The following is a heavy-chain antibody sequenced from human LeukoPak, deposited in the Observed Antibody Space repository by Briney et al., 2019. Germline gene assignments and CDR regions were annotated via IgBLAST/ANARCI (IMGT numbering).Heavy chain of an antibody. CDR2: ISGSGGST. CDR1: GFTFSSYA. CDR3: AKTTSMEYYYGSSGYPAGFDY. Sequence: PGGSLRLSCAASGFTFSSYAMSWVRQAPGKGLEWVSAISGSGGSTYYADSVKGRFTISRDNSKNTLYLQMNSLRAEDTAVYYCAKTTSMEYYYGSSGYPAGFDYWGQGTLVTVSS. D-gene: IGHD3-22*01. J-gene: IGHJ4*02. V-gene: IGHV3-23*01.